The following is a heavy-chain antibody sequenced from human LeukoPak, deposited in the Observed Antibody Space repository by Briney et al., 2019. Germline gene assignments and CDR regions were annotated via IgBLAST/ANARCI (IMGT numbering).Heavy chain of an antibody. J-gene: IGHJ5*02. Sequence: PGGSLRLSCAASGFTFSSYSMNWVRQAPGKGLEWVSSISSSSSSYIYYADSVKGRFTISRDNAKNSLYLQMNSLRAEDTAVYYCARAQGYSSSWSEGNWFDPWGQGTLVTVSS. D-gene: IGHD6-13*01. V-gene: IGHV3-21*01. CDR3: ARAQGYSSSWSEGNWFDP. CDR1: GFTFSSYS. CDR2: ISSSSSSYI.